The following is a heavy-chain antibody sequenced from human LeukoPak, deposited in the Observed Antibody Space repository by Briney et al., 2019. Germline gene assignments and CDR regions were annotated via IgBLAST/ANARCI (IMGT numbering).Heavy chain of an antibody. CDR1: GITFRNYA. CDR3: GKDPNGDYIGAFDF. D-gene: IGHD4-17*01. V-gene: IGHV3-23*01. Sequence: QPGGSLRLSCVASGITFRNYAVTWVRQAPGKGLEWASSITGSGDTRRYADSVKGRFTISRDNSVDTLYLQMNSLSAEDTAIYYCGKDPNGDYIGAFDFWGRGTMVTVSS. J-gene: IGHJ3*01. CDR2: ITGSGDTR.